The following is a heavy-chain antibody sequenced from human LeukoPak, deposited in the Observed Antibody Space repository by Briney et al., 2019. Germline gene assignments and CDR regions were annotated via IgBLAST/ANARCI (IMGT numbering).Heavy chain of an antibody. Sequence: GSLRLSCAASGFTFSNYWMSWVRQPPGKGLEWIGSIYYSGSTYYNPSLKSRVTISVDTSKNQFSLKLSSVTAADTAVYYCASSGWSGFDYWGQGTLVTVSS. V-gene: IGHV4-39*01. J-gene: IGHJ4*02. CDR3: ASSGWSGFDY. CDR1: GFTFSNYW. D-gene: IGHD6-19*01. CDR2: IYYSGST.